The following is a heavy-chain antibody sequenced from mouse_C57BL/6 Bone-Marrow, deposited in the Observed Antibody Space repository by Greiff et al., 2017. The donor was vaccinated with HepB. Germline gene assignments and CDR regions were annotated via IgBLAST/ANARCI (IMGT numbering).Heavy chain of an antibody. CDR2: IDPANGNT. CDR3: ARLYGSSYGYFDV. V-gene: IGHV14-3*01. J-gene: IGHJ1*03. Sequence: EVNVVESVAELVRPGASVKLSCTASGFNIKNTYMHWVKQRPEQGLEWIGRIDPANGNTKYAPKFQGKATITADTSSNTAYLQLSSLTSEDTAIYYCARLYGSSYGYFDVWGTGTTVTVSS. CDR1: GFNIKNTY. D-gene: IGHD1-1*01.